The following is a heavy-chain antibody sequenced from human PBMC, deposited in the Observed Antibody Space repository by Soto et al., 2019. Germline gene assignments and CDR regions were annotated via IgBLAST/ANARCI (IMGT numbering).Heavy chain of an antibody. CDR2: IYTGDRI. CDR3: TRFSGGGY. J-gene: IGHJ4*02. CDR1: GFIVSSNH. Sequence: EVQRVETGGGLIQPGGSLRLSCAASGFIVSSNHMSWVRQAPGKGLEWVSIIYTGDRIYYADSVKGRFTISRDNSKNTLYLQMNSLRAEDTAVYYCTRFSGGGYWGQGTLVTVSS. V-gene: IGHV3-53*02. D-gene: IGHD3-16*01.